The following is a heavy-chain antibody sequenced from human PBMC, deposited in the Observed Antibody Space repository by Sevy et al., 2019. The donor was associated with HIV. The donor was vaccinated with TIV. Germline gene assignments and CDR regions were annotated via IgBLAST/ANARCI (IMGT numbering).Heavy chain of an antibody. Sequence: ASVKVSCKASGYTFSNYGISWVRQAPGQGLEWMGWISAYNGKTNYTEKLQGRVTMTTDTSTGTGYMELRSLRSDDTAMYFCARVGSSGWTPWGQGTLVTVSS. J-gene: IGHJ4*02. CDR1: GYTFSNYG. CDR2: ISAYNGKT. V-gene: IGHV1-18*01. CDR3: ARVGSSGWTP. D-gene: IGHD6-19*01.